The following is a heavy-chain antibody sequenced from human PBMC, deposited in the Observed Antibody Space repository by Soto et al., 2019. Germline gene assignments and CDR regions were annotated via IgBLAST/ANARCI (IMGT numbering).Heavy chain of an antibody. CDR2: IYWDDDK. Sequence: QITLKESGPTVVKPTQTLTLTCTFSGFSLSPSGVGVAWIRQPPGKPLEWLALIYWDDDKRYRPSLGSRLTITADTSKNQVVLTRTNMDSVDTATYYCAYLPCSGGSCYWFAFSGMDVWGQGTTVTVSS. V-gene: IGHV2-5*02. CDR3: AYLPCSGGSCYWFAFSGMDV. D-gene: IGHD2-15*01. J-gene: IGHJ6*02. CDR1: GFSLSPSGVG.